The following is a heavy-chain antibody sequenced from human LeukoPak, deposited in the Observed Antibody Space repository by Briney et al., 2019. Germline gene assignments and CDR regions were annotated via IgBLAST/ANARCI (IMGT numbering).Heavy chain of an antibody. CDR1: GCTFTSYY. D-gene: IGHD6-19*01. CDR2: INPSGGST. J-gene: IGHJ4*02. CDR3: ARESSSSGWPD. Sequence: SVKVSCKASGCTFTSYYMHWVRQAPGQGLEWMGIINPSGGSTSYAQKFQDRVTMTRDTSTSTVYMELSCLRSEDKAVYYCARESSSSGWPDWGQGTLVTVSS. V-gene: IGHV1-46*01.